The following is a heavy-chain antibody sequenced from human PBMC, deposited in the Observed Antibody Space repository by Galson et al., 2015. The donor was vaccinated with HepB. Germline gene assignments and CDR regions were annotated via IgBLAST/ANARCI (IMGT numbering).Heavy chain of an antibody. CDR3: AQDKRSISARHVSYYDYGMDV. J-gene: IGHJ6*02. V-gene: IGHV3-30*18. D-gene: IGHD3-16*01. CDR1: GLIFSEYS. Sequence: SLRLSCAASGLIFSEYSMHWVRQAPGKGLEWVAVVSYDGSNKNYADSVKGRFTISRDNSKNTLFLQMKSLRGEDTAVYYCAQDKRSISARHVSYYDYGMDVWGQGTTVTVSS. CDR2: VSYDGSNK.